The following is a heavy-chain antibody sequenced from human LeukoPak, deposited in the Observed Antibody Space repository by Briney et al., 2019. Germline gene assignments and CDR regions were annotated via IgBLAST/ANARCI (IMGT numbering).Heavy chain of an antibody. CDR2: IRYDGSNK. CDR1: GFTFSSYG. D-gene: IGHD3-10*01. CDR3: AREPNFAYGSGSYDY. Sequence: GGSLRLSCAASGFTFSSYGMHWVRQAPGKGLEWVAFIRYDGSNKYYADSVKGRFTISRDNSKNTLYLQMNSLRAEDTAVYYCAREPNFAYGSGSYDYWGQGTLVTVSS. J-gene: IGHJ4*02. V-gene: IGHV3-30*02.